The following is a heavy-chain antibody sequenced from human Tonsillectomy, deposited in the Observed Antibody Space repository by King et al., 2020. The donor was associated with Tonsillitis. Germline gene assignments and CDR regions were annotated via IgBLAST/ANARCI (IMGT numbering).Heavy chain of an antibody. CDR3: AKDHGKGYCTNGVCYNFDY. D-gene: IGHD2-8*01. J-gene: IGHJ4*02. Sequence: VQLVESGGGLVQPGGSLRLSCAASGFTFISYAMSWVRQAPGKGLEWVSGISGCGVSTYYADSVMGRFTISRDNSKNTLYLQMNSLRAEDTAVYYCAKDHGKGYCTNGVCYNFDYWGPGTLVTVSS. CDR2: ISGCGVST. CDR1: GFTFISYA. V-gene: IGHV3-23*04.